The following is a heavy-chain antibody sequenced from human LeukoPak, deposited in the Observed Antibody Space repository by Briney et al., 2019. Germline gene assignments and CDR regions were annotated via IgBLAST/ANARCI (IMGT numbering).Heavy chain of an antibody. CDR2: IYYSGST. V-gene: IGHV4-39*01. CDR1: GGSISSSNYF. J-gene: IGHJ4*02. D-gene: IGHD6-13*01. CDR3: GRMAAAGQFGF. Sequence: PSETLSLTCTVSGGSISSSNYFWGWVRQPPGKGLEWIGTIYYSGSTYYNPSLKSRVTISVDTSKNQFSLKQSSVTAADTAVYSCGRMAAAGQFGFWGQGTLVTVSS.